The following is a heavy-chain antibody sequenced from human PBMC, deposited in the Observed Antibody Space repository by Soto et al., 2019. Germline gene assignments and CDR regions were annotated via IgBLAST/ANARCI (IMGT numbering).Heavy chain of an antibody. D-gene: IGHD7-27*01. Sequence: EVQVVESGGGLVKPGGSMRLSCAASGFSFSNYNINWVRQARGKGLEWVSSSSGSSSYIYYADSVKGRFTISRDNAKNSLFLQMNSLRAEDTAVYYCAREWGFAFDIWGQGTMVTVSA. CDR3: AREWGFAFDI. CDR1: GFSFSNYN. CDR2: SSGSSSYI. V-gene: IGHV3-21*01. J-gene: IGHJ3*02.